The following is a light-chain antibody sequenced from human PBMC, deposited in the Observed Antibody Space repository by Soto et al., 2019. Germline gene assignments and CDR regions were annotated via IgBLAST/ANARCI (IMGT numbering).Light chain of an antibody. J-gene: IGKJ1*01. CDR1: KTISSW. V-gene: IGKV1-5*03. CDR2: KAS. CDR3: QQYNSYRT. Sequence: MTPAPSPLSRSLGAPVTITFRASKTISSWLAWYQQKPGKAPKLLIYKASSLESGVPSRFSGSGSGTEFTLTISSLQPDDFAIYYCQQYNSYRTFGQGTKVDI.